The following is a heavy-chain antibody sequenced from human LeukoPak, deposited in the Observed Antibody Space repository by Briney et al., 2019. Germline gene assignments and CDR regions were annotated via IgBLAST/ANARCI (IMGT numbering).Heavy chain of an antibody. CDR1: GGSISRNY. CDR2: IYNSGST. CDR3: ARVERGSSPSYYYYYMDV. D-gene: IGHD6-6*01. V-gene: IGHV4-4*07. Sequence: SETLSLTCTVSGGSISRNYWSWIRQPAGKGLEWIGRIYNSGSTNYNPSLKSRVTMSVDTSKNQFSLKLSSVTAADTAVYYCARVERGSSPSYYYYYMDVWGKGTTVTVSS. J-gene: IGHJ6*03.